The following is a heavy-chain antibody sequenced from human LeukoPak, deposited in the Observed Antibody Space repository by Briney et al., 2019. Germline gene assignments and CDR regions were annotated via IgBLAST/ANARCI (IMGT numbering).Heavy chain of an antibody. CDR2: ISGSGGST. D-gene: IGHD6-6*01. Sequence: GGSLRLSCAASGFTFSSYAMSWVRQAPGKGLEWVSAISGSGGSTYYADSVKGRFTISRDNSKNTLYLQMNSLRAEDTAVYYCTKRYGSSSGSDYWGQGTLVTVSS. J-gene: IGHJ4*02. CDR1: GFTFSSYA. V-gene: IGHV3-23*01. CDR3: TKRYGSSSGSDY.